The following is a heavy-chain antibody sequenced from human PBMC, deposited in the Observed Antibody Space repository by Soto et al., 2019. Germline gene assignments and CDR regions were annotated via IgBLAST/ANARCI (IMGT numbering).Heavy chain of an antibody. Sequence: SETLSLTCTVSGGSISSYYWSWIRQPPGKGLEWIGYIYYSGSTNYNPSLKSRVTISVDTSKNQFSLKLSSVTAADTAVYYCASSTVRGVSQWFDPWGQGTLVTVSS. J-gene: IGHJ5*02. V-gene: IGHV4-59*01. CDR3: ASSTVRGVSQWFDP. CDR1: GGSISSYY. D-gene: IGHD3-10*01. CDR2: IYYSGST.